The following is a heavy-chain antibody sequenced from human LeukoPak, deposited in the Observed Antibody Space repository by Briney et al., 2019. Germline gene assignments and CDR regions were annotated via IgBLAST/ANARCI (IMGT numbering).Heavy chain of an antibody. CDR2: ISYDGSNK. V-gene: IGHV3-30*03. Sequence: SGRSLRLSCAASGFTFSSYGMHWVRQAPGKGLEWVAVISYDGSNKYYADSVKGRFTISRDNSKNTLYLQMNSLRAEDTAVYYCAREGYYGSGSKYGMDVWGQGTTVTVSS. J-gene: IGHJ6*02. CDR3: AREGYYGSGSKYGMDV. D-gene: IGHD3-10*01. CDR1: GFTFSSYG.